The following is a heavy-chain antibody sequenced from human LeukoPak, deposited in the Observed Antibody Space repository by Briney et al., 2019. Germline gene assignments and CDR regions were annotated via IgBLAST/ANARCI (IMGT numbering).Heavy chain of an antibody. CDR2: INHSGST. CDR3: ARGRIAARLGMDY. Sequence: SETLSLTCALYGGSFSGYYWSWIRQPPGKGLEWVGEINHSGSTNYNPSLKSRVTISVDTSKNQFSLKLSSVTAADTAVYYCARGRIAARLGMDYGGQGTLVTVPS. D-gene: IGHD6-6*01. CDR1: GGSFSGYY. V-gene: IGHV4-34*01. J-gene: IGHJ4*02.